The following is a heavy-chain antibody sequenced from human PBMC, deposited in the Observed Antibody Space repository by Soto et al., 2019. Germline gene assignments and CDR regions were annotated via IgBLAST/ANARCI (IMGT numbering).Heavy chain of an antibody. D-gene: IGHD3-10*01. J-gene: IGHJ3*02. CDR1: GYTFTGYY. V-gene: IGHV1-2*04. CDR3: ARGMVRGVILDAFDI. CDR2: INPNSGGT. Sequence: ASVKVSCKASGYTFTGYYMHWVRQAPGQGLAWMGWINPNSGGTNYAQKFQGWVTMTRDTSISTAYMELSRLRSDDTAVYYCARGMVRGVILDAFDIWGQGTMVTVSS.